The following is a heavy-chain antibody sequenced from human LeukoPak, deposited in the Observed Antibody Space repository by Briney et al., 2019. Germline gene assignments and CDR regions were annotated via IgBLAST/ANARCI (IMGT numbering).Heavy chain of an antibody. CDR1: GFIFSSYS. Sequence: GGSLRLSCAASGFIFSSYSMNWVRQAPGKGLEWVSSITSSSNYINYADSVKGRFTISRDNSKNTVYLQMNSLSAEDTAVYYCAKDNGSPSLVVVLVATAPDYWGQGTLVTVSS. V-gene: IGHV3-21*01. CDR3: AKDNGSPSLVVVLVATAPDY. J-gene: IGHJ4*02. D-gene: IGHD2-15*01. CDR2: ITSSSNYI.